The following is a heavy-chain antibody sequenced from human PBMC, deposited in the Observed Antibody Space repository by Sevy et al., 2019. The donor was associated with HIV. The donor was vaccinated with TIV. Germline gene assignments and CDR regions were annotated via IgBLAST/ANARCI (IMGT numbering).Heavy chain of an antibody. CDR1: GFIFSSNA. CDR3: ARVAGAVIAAGPYHFDY. V-gene: IGHV3-30*04. J-gene: IGHJ4*02. D-gene: IGHD6-13*01. CDR2: ISYDGSNK. Sequence: GGSLRLSCAASGFIFSSNAMHWVRQAPGKGLEWVSVISYDGSNKEYADSVKGRFTISRDNAKNTLYLQMNSPRPEDTAVYYCARVAGAVIAAGPYHFDYWGQGTLVTVSS.